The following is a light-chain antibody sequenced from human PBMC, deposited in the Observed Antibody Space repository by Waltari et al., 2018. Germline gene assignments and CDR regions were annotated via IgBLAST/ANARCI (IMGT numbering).Light chain of an antibody. J-gene: IGKJ5*01. V-gene: IGKV3-15*01. CDR3: QQYNNWPIT. Sequence: EIVMTQSPATLSVAPGERATLSCRASESVSSNLAWYQQKPAQAPRLLIYDTSTRASCVPARFTGSGSGTEFTLTISSLQSEDFAVYYCQQYNNWPITFGQGTRLEIK. CDR1: ESVSSN. CDR2: DTS.